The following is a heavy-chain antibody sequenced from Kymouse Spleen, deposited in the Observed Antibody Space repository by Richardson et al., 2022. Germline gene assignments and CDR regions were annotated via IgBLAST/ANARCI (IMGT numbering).Heavy chain of an antibody. V-gene: IGHV4-39*01. CDR2: IYYSGST. J-gene: IGHJ5*02. D-gene: IGHD3-3*01. CDR3: ARQGYYDFWSGYYTLNWFDP. Sequence: QLQLQESGPGLVKPSETLSLTCTVSGGSISSSSYYWGWIRQPPGKGLEWIGSIYYSGSTYYNPSLKSRVTISVDTSKNQFSLKLSSVTAADTAVYYCARQGYYDFWSGYYTLNWFDPWGQGTLVTVSS. CDR1: GGSISSSSYY.